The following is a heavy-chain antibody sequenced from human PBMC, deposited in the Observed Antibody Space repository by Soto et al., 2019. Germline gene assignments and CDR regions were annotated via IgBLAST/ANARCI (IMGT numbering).Heavy chain of an antibody. Sequence: GGSLRLSCAASGFTFSSYGMHWVRQAPGKGLERVAVISYDGSNKYYADSVKGRFTISRDNSKNTLYLQMNSLRAEDTAVYYCAKDFRNSSGYYYVGGSAFDIWGQGAMVTVSS. CDR1: GFTFSSYG. J-gene: IGHJ3*02. CDR3: AKDFRNSSGYYYVGGSAFDI. D-gene: IGHD3-22*01. V-gene: IGHV3-30*18. CDR2: ISYDGSNK.